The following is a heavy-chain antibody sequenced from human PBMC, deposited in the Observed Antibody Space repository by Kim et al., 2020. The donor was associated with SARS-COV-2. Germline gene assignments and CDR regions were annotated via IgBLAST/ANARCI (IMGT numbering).Heavy chain of an antibody. J-gene: IGHJ3*02. Sequence: ADSVKGRFTISRDNSKNTLYLQMNSLRAEDTAVYYCAKDGGITGTRAFDIWGQGTMVTVSS. D-gene: IGHD1-7*01. V-gene: IGHV3-23*01. CDR3: AKDGGITGTRAFDI.